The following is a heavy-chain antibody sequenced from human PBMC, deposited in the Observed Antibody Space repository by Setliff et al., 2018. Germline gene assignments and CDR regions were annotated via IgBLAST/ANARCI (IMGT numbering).Heavy chain of an antibody. J-gene: IGHJ5*02. V-gene: IGHV3-7*01. Sequence: PGGSLRLSCAASGFTFRSYWMSWVRQAPGKGLEWVANIKKDGSIKYYLDSVRGRFTISRDNAENSLTLQMNSLRVEHTAVYYCSRVGSKPQLGWFDPWGQGALVTVSS. CDR3: SRVGSKPQLGWFDP. CDR1: GFTFRSYW. D-gene: IGHD1-26*01. CDR2: IKKDGSIK.